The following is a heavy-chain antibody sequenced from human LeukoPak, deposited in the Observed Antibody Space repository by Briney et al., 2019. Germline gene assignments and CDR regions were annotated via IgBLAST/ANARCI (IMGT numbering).Heavy chain of an antibody. CDR2: IYYSGSP. V-gene: IGHV4-59*08. J-gene: IGHJ4*02. Sequence: SETLSLTCTVSGGSVTNYYWSWLRQPPGEGLEWIGYIYYSGSPHYNPSLKSRLTISVDTSKNQFSLKLSSMTAADTAVYYCARYSSGGYYFDYWGQGTLVTVSS. D-gene: IGHD6-19*01. CDR1: GGSVTNYY. CDR3: ARYSSGGYYFDY.